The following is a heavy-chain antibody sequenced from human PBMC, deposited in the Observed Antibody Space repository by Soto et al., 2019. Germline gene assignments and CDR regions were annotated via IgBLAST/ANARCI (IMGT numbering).Heavy chain of an antibody. CDR3: AGGLLVGFGELPRRGGYYSYMDV. CDR1: GGSFSGYY. V-gene: IGHV4-34*01. CDR2: INDSGST. D-gene: IGHD3-10*01. J-gene: IGHJ6*03. Sequence: QVQLQQWGAGLLKPSETLSLTCAVYGGSFSGYYWSWIRQTPGKGLEWIGEINDSGSTNHNPSLKSRVTILLDTPRNQFSLTLSCVTAADTAVYYCAGGLLVGFGELPRRGGYYSYMDVWGKGTTVTVSS.